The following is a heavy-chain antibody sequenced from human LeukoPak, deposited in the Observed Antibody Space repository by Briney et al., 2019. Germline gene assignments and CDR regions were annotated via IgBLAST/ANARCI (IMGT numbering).Heavy chain of an antibody. J-gene: IGHJ5*02. Sequence: GGSLRLSCAASGFDLSTYEMNWVRQAPGKGLEWIADITISGHTKNYADSVKGRFSISRDNARTSLYLQMHSLRVEDTGVYYCARGDPHADLWGQGTLVTVSS. D-gene: IGHD5-24*01. CDR3: ARGDPHADL. CDR1: GFDLSTYE. V-gene: IGHV3-48*03. CDR2: ITISGHTK.